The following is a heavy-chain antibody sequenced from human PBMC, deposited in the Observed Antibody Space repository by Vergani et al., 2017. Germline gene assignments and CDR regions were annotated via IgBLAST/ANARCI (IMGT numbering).Heavy chain of an antibody. Sequence: QVQLQESGPGLVKPSETLSLTCAVSGYSISSGYYWGWIRQPPGKGLEWIGSIYHSGSTYYNPSLKSRVTISVDTSKNQFSLKLSSVTAADPAVYYCARSRQQLVRGYNWFDPWGQGTLVTVSS. CDR2: IYHSGST. CDR3: ARSRQQLVRGYNWFDP. V-gene: IGHV4-38-2*01. CDR1: GYSISSGYY. J-gene: IGHJ5*02. D-gene: IGHD6-13*01.